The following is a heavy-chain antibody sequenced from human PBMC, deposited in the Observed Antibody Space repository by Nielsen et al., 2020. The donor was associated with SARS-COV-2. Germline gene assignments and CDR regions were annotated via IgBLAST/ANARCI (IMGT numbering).Heavy chain of an antibody. D-gene: IGHD2-15*01. J-gene: IGHJ6*02. Sequence: GGSLRLSCPASGFTFSSYGMHWVRQAPGKGLEWVAVISYDGSNKYYADSVKGRFTISRDNSKNTLYLQMNSLRAEDTAVYYCARDYGYAGIVVVVAALVGDYSMDVWGQGTTATVSS. CDR3: ARDYGYAGIVVVVAALVGDYSMDV. CDR1: GFTFSSYG. CDR2: ISYDGSNK. V-gene: IGHV3-30*03.